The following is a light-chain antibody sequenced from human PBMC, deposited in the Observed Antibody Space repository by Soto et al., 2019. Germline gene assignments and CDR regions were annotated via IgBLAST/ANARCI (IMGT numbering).Light chain of an antibody. V-gene: IGKV3-11*01. J-gene: IGKJ1*01. CDR3: QQRSNWPQT. Sequence: EIVLTQSPATLSLSPGERATLSCRASQNVANYLDWYQQKPGQAPRLLIYESSNRPTGIAARFSCSGSGTDFTLTISSLEPEDFAVYYGQQRSNWPQTFGQGSKVDIK. CDR1: QNVANY. CDR2: ESS.